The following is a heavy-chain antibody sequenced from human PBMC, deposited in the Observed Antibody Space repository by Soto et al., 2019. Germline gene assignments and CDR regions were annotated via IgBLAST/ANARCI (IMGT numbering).Heavy chain of an antibody. CDR3: ARGRGVKLVRG. Sequence: PSETLYLTCSVYGGSFIVYYWSWIRQPPGKGLEWIGEINHSVSTNYNPSLKSRVTISVDTSKNQFSLKLSSVTAADTAVYFCARGRGVKLVRGWGQGTLVTVSS. CDR1: GGSFIVYY. D-gene: IGHD3-10*01. V-gene: IGHV4-34*01. CDR2: INHSVST. J-gene: IGHJ4*02.